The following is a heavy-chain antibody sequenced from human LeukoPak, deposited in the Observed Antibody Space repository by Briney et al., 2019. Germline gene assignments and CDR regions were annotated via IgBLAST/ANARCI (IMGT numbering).Heavy chain of an antibody. CDR2: IYTTGST. D-gene: IGHD3-10*01. CDR1: GGSISSGSYY. Sequence: SETLSLTCTVSGGSISSGSYYWSWIRQPAGKGLEWIGRIYTTGSTNYNPSLKSRLTVSVDTSENQFSLKLSSVTAADTAVYYCAREAPATQRFGELSHAFDIWGQGTMVTVSS. CDR3: AREAPATQRFGELSHAFDI. J-gene: IGHJ3*02. V-gene: IGHV4-61*02.